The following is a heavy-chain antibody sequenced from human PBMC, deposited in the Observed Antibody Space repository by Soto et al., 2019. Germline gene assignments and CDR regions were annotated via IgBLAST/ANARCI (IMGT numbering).Heavy chain of an antibody. Sequence: GGSLRLSCAASGFTFSNALMNWVRQAPGKGLEWVGRIKSKTDGGTTDYAAPVKGRFTISRDDSINTLYLQMNSLRAEDTAVYYCAKDRKPRYSNYFFDYWGQGTLVTVSS. CDR2: IKSKTDGGTT. CDR1: GFTFSNAL. D-gene: IGHD4-4*01. J-gene: IGHJ4*02. V-gene: IGHV3-15*07. CDR3: AKDRKPRYSNYFFDY.